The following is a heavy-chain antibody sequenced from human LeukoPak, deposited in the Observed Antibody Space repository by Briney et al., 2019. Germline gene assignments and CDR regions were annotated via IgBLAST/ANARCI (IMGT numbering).Heavy chain of an antibody. Sequence: SETLSLTCTVSGGSISSYYWSWIRQPPGEGLEWIGYIYYSGSTNYNPSLKRRVTISVDTSKNQFSLKLSSVTAADTAVYYCARAGRDRRVGPWFDPWGQGTLVTVSS. D-gene: IGHD2-21*01. V-gene: IGHV4-59*01. CDR3: ARAGRDRRVGPWFDP. CDR2: IYYSGST. J-gene: IGHJ5*02. CDR1: GGSISSYY.